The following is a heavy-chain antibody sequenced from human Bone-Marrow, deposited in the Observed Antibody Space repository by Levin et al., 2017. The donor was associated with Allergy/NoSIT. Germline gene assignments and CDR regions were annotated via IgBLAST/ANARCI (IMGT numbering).Heavy chain of an antibody. CDR2: IYPSGSS. Sequence: ESLKISCAVNGGSFNTYYWSWIRQTPGKGLEWIGEIYPSGSSNYNPSLKSRVTMSIDPSKNQFSLELASVTAADTAIYYCARQSGYCTSTSCRFYWFDPWGQGTLVTVSS. CDR1: GGSFNTYY. CDR3: ARQSGYCTSTSCRFYWFDP. V-gene: IGHV4-34*01. J-gene: IGHJ5*02. D-gene: IGHD2-2*01.